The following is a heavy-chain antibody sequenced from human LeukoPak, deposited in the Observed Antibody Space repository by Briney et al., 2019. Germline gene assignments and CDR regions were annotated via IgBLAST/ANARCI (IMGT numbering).Heavy chain of an antibody. Sequence: PSETLSLTCTVSGGSISRSSYYWGWTRPPPGQGLKWLGSRYHSVTAYCNPSRKSRVTISVDTSKNQFSLKLNSVTAADTAVYYCARGGAGSCGGACYLNWFDPWGQGTLVTVSS. D-gene: IGHD2-21*02. CDR3: ARGGAGSCGGACYLNWFDP. CDR2: RYHSVTA. J-gene: IGHJ5*02. CDR1: GGSISRSSYY. V-gene: IGHV4-39*07.